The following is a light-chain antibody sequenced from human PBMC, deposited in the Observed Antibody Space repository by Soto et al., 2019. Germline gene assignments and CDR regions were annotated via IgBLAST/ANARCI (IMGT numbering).Light chain of an antibody. CDR2: GAS. Sequence: EIVLTQSPGTLSLSPGERATLSCRASQSVSSSYLAWYQQKPGQAPRLLIYGASSRATGIPDRFSVSGSGTDFTLTISRLEPEDFAVYYCQQYGSSPWGFGQGTKVEIK. J-gene: IGKJ1*01. V-gene: IGKV3-20*01. CDR1: QSVSSSY. CDR3: QQYGSSPWG.